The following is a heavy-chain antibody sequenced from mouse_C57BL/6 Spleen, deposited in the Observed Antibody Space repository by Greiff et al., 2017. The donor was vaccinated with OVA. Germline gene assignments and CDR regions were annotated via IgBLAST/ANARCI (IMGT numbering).Heavy chain of an antibody. CDR1: GYTFTDYY. CDR2: INPNNGGT. CDR3: ARRFYYYGSSLYYFDY. J-gene: IGHJ2*01. Sequence: EVQLQQSGPELVKPGASVKISCKASGYTFTDYYMNWVKQSHGKSLEWIGDINPNNGGTSYNQKFKGKATLTVDKSSSTAYMELRSLTSEDSAVYYCARRFYYYGSSLYYFDYWGQGTTLTVSS. D-gene: IGHD1-1*01. V-gene: IGHV1-26*01.